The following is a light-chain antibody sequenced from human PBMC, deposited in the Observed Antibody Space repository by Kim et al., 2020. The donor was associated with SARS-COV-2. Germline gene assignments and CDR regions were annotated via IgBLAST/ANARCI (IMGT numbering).Light chain of an antibody. Sequence: DIQMTQSPSSLSASVGDRVTITCRASQGISNDLAWYQQKPGKVPKLLIYAASTLQSGVPSRFSGSGSGTDFTLTISSLQPEDVAAYFCKTYNSAPRTFGHRAKIDIK. V-gene: IGKV1-27*01. J-gene: IGKJ1*01. CDR1: QGISND. CDR2: AAS. CDR3: KTYNSAPRT.